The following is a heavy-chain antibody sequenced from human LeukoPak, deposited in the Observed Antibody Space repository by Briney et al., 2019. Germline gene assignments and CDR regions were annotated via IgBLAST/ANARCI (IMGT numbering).Heavy chain of an antibody. V-gene: IGHV3-21*01. CDR3: ARDLPVSGAYHNFDC. J-gene: IGHJ4*02. CDR2: IYSGSDYI. Sequence: GGSLGLSCVASGFTFSTDRMNWVRQAPGKGLEWVSTIYSGSDYIYYADSVRGRFTISRDNAKNSLYLQMNSLRVEDTAVYYCARDLPVSGAYHNFDCWGQGTLVTVSS. CDR1: GFTFSTDR. D-gene: IGHD4/OR15-4a*01.